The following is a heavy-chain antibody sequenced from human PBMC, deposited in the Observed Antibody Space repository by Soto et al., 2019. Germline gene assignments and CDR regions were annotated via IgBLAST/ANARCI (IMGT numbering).Heavy chain of an antibody. CDR1: GFAFSTYA. Sequence: LRLSCAASGFAFSTYAMTWVRQAPGKGLEWVSVISGSGGSSYYAASVKGRFTISRDNSKNTVYLQMNGLRAEDTALYFCAKVTKRAAAGRYEYYKYGMDVWGQGTTVTVSS. J-gene: IGHJ6*02. D-gene: IGHD6-13*01. V-gene: IGHV3-23*01. CDR3: AKVTKRAAAGRYEYYKYGMDV. CDR2: ISGSGGSS.